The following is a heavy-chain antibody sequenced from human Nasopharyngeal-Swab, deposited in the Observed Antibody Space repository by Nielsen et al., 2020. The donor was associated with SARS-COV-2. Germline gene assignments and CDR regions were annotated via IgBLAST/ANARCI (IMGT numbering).Heavy chain of an antibody. Sequence: GESLKISCAASGFTFTNYAMNWVRQAPGKGLEWVSTISGRGRSPHYADSVKGRFTISRDSAESTLYLQMNSLRAEDTAIYYCSKDQGGSGSYYLGDHWGQGTLVTVSS. CDR3: SKDQGGSGSYYLGDH. D-gene: IGHD1-26*01. CDR2: ISGRGRSP. V-gene: IGHV3-23*01. J-gene: IGHJ4*02. CDR1: GFTFTNYA.